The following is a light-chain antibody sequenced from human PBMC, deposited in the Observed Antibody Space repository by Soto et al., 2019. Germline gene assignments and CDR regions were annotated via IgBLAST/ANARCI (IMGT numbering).Light chain of an antibody. V-gene: IGLV2-8*01. J-gene: IGLJ1*01. CDR1: SNDVGGYNF. CDR2: EVS. CDR3: SSYAGNNIYYV. Sequence: QSALPQPPSSTGSPGQSVTISCTGTSNDVGGYNFVSWYQQHPGKAPKLMIFEVSKRPSGVPDRFSGSKSGSTASLTVSGLQAEDEADYYCSSYAGNNIYYVFGTGTKVTV.